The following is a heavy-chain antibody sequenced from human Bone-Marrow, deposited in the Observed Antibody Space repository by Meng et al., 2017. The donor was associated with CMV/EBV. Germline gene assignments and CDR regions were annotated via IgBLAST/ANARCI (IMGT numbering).Heavy chain of an antibody. CDR3: ARDGWGGGSPTIDY. CDR2: IYSRGST. V-gene: IGHV4-39*02. CDR1: GGSISSSSYY. D-gene: IGHD1-26*01. J-gene: IGHJ4*02. Sequence: GSLRLSCTVSGGSISSSSYYWDWIRQPPGKGLEWIGNIYSRGSTNYNPSLKSRVTISVDTSKNQFSLRLSSVTAADTAVYYCARDGWGGGSPTIDYWGQGTLVTVSS.